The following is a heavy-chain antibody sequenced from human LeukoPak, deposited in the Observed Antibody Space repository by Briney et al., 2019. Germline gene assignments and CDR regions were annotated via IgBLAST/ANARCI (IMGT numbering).Heavy chain of an antibody. CDR3: VKDLLGYCSSTSCYATGPFDY. Sequence: PGGSLRLSCAASGFTFSSYAMSWVRQAPGKGLEWVSGLSNSGDSRYYADSVQGRFTISRDDSKNTLYLQMSSLRAEDTALYYCVKDLLGYCSSTSCYATGPFDYWGQGTLVTVSS. V-gene: IGHV3-23*01. CDR2: LSNSGDSR. CDR1: GFTFSSYA. J-gene: IGHJ4*02. D-gene: IGHD2-2*01.